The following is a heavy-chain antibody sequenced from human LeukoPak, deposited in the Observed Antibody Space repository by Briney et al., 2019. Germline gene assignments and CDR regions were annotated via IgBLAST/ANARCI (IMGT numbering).Heavy chain of an antibody. D-gene: IGHD6-13*01. CDR2: ISGSGGST. CDR3: AKGPIAAAGTELDY. CDR1: GFTFSSYA. Sequence: GGSLRLSCAASGFTFSSYAMSWVRQAPGKGLEWVSAISGSGGSTYYADSVKDRFTISRDNSKNTLYLQMNSLRAEDTAVYYCAKGPIAAAGTELDYWGQGTLVTVSS. V-gene: IGHV3-23*01. J-gene: IGHJ4*02.